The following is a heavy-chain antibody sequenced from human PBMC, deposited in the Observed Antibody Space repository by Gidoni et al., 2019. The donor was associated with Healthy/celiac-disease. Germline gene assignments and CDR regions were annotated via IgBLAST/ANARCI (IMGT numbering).Heavy chain of an antibody. Sequence: QVHLVQSGAEVRKPGASVRVSCQASGYTFSSYSIHWVRQAPGQGFEWMGIINPSGGTTNYAQKFQGRVTMTRDTSTSTVYMEVTSLTSEDTAMYYCTKDGGRTATGMHNWGQGTLVTVSS. V-gene: IGHV1-46*01. D-gene: IGHD6-13*01. CDR1: GYTFSSYS. CDR2: INPSGGTT. J-gene: IGHJ4*02. CDR3: TKDGGRTATGMHN.